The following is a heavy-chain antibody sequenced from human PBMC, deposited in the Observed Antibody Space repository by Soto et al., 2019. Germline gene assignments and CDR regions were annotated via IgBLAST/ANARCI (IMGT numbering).Heavy chain of an antibody. J-gene: IGHJ5*02. CDR2: ISSSSSYI. CDR1: GFTFSSYS. Sequence: NPGGSLRLSCAASGFTFSSYSMNWVRQAPGKGLEWVSSISSSSSYIYYADSVKGRFTISRDNAKNSLYLQMNSLRAEDTAVYYWARDLPERHYNNSSGYFLRWSDPWGQGSLFTVSS. CDR3: ARDLPERHYNNSSGYFLRWSDP. D-gene: IGHD3-22*01. V-gene: IGHV3-21*01.